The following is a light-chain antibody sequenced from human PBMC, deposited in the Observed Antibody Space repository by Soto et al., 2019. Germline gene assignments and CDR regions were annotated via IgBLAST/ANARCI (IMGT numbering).Light chain of an antibody. J-gene: IGLJ1*01. V-gene: IGLV1-40*01. CDR1: SSNIGAGYD. Sequence: VLTQPPSVSGAPGQRVTISCTGSSSNIGAGYDVHWYQQLPGTAPKLLIYGNSNRPSGVPDRFSGSKSGTSASLAITGLQAEDEAEYYCQSYDSSLSGSEVFGNGTKATVL. CDR3: QSYDSSLSGSEV. CDR2: GNS.